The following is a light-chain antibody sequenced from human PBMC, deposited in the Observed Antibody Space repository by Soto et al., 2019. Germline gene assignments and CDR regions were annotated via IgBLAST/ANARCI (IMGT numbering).Light chain of an antibody. CDR3: QQYASSVT. CDR2: GAS. Sequence: EIVLTQSPGSLSLSPGERATLSCRASQSVSSTFFAWYHLTPGQAPRLLIYGASNRGTGIPDRFSGSVSGTDFTLNISTLEIEDFAVYYCQQYASSVTFGQGTKVEIK. J-gene: IGKJ1*01. CDR1: QSVSSTF. V-gene: IGKV3-20*01.